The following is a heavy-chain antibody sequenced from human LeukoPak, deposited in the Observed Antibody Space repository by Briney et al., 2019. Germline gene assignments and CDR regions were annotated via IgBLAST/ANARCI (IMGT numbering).Heavy chain of an antibody. D-gene: IGHD2-8*01. J-gene: IGHJ4*02. Sequence: GGSLRLSCAASGFTFSSYAMHWVRQAPGKGLEWVAVISYDGSNKYYADSVKGRFTISRDNSKNTLYLQMNSLRAEDTAVYYCARPNPPYCTNGVCLDFDYWGQGTLVTVSS. CDR3: ARPNPPYCTNGVCLDFDY. CDR1: GFTFSSYA. CDR2: ISYDGSNK. V-gene: IGHV3-30*04.